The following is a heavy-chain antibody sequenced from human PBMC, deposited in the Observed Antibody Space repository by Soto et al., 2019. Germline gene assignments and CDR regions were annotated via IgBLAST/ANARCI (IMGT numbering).Heavy chain of an antibody. J-gene: IGHJ4*02. CDR2: ISYDGSNK. CDR1: EFTFRNQA. V-gene: IGHV3-30-3*01. CDR3: AREEYNRYHLDH. D-gene: IGHD1-20*01. Sequence: GGSLRLACAASEFTFRNQAMHWVRKAPGKGLEWVAVISYDGSNKYYADSVKGRFTISRDNSKSTLYLQMDSLRAEDTAVYYCAREEYNRYHLDHWGQGSLVTVS.